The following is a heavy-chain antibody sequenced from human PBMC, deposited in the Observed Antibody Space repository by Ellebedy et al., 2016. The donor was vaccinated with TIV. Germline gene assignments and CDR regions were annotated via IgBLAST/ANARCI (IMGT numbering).Heavy chain of an antibody. CDR3: ARRYSYCPNWIDP. CDR2: IYYSGCT. V-gene: IGHV4-59*08. Sequence: MPSETLSLTCTVSGDSISSYSWNWILHPPGQGLEWTGYIYYSGCTYYNPSFKSRVTISVDTSKNQFSLKLSSVTAADPAVYYCARRYSYCPNWIDPWGQGTLVTVSS. J-gene: IGHJ5*02. D-gene: IGHD5-18*01. CDR1: GDSISSYS.